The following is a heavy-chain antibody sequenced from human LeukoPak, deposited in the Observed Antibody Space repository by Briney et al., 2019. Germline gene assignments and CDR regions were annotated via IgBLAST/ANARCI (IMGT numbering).Heavy chain of an antibody. CDR3: ASVTMVRGVIGDFDY. V-gene: IGHV4-4*02. D-gene: IGHD3-10*01. CDR1: GGSISSSNW. J-gene: IGHJ4*02. Sequence: SETLSLTCAVSGGSISSSNWWSWVRQPPGKGLEWIGEIYHSGSTNYNPSLKSRVTISVDKSKNQFSLKLSSVTAADTAVYYCASVTMVRGVIGDFDYWGQGTLVTVSS. CDR2: IYHSGST.